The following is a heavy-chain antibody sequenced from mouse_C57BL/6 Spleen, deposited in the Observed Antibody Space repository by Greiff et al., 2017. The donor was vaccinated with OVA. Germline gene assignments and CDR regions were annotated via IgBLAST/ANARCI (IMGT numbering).Heavy chain of an antibody. Sequence: VQLQQSGPELVKPGASVKISCKASGYSFTGYYMNWVKQSPEKSLEWIGEINPSTGGTTYNQKFKAKATLTVDKSSSTAYMQLKSLTSEDSAVYYCARGGYSYDGYSGYAMDYWGQGTSVTVSS. V-gene: IGHV1-42*01. J-gene: IGHJ4*01. CDR3: ARGGYSYDGYSGYAMDY. CDR1: GYSFTGYY. CDR2: INPSTGGT. D-gene: IGHD2-3*01.